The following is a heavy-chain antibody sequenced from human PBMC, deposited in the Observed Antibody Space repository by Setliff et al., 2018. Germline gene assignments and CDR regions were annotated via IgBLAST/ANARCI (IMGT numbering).Heavy chain of an antibody. CDR2: IYIGGSA. D-gene: IGHD6-19*01. CDR1: GGSFSSYY. J-gene: IGHJ6*03. CDR3: AREQWLDPPGYYYMDV. V-gene: IGHV4-4*07. Sequence: ASETLSLTCTVSGGSFSSYYWSWIRQPAGKGLEWIGHIYIGGSANYNPSLKSRVTMSIDTSTNPCSLKLNSVTASDMAVYYCAREQWLDPPGYYYMDVWAKGTTVTVSS.